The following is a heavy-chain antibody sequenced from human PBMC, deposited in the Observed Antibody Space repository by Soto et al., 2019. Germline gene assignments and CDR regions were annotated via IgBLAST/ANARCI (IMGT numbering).Heavy chain of an antibody. CDR1: GGTFSSYA. CDR2: IIPIFGTP. CDR3: AGHRFGGYSGTWPLLDGMDV. Sequence: QVQLVQSGAEVKKPGSSVKVSCKASGGTFSSYAISWVRQAPGQGLEWMGGIIPIFGTPNYAQKFQGRGTITADESTSTAYMELSSLRSEDTDVYYCAGHRFGGYSGTWPLLDGMDVWGQGTTVTVSS. D-gene: IGHD1-26*01. V-gene: IGHV1-69*12. J-gene: IGHJ6*02.